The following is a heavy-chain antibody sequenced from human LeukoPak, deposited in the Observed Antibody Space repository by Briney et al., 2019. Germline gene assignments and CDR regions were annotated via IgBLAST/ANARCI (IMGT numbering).Heavy chain of an antibody. V-gene: IGHV3-53*01. CDR3: ARGIRGVVYYYMDV. CDR2: IYSGGST. CDR1: GFTVSSNY. D-gene: IGHD3-10*01. J-gene: IGHJ6*03. Sequence: PGGSLRLSCAASGFTVSSNYMSWVRQAPGKGLEWVSVIYSGGSTYYADSVKGRFTISRVNSKNTLYLQMNSLRAEDTAVYYCARGIRGVVYYYMDVWGKGTTVTVSS.